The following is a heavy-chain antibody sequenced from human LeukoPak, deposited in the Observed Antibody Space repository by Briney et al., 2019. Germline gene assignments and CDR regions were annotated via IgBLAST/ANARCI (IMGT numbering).Heavy chain of an antibody. J-gene: IGHJ4*02. CDR2: ISGSSSYT. CDR3: ARDRGENYDSSGYYDY. D-gene: IGHD3-22*01. V-gene: IGHV3-11*06. CDR1: GFTFSNYY. Sequence: PGGSLRLSCAASGFTFSNYYMSWIRQAPGKGLEWVSYISGSSSYTNYADSVKGRFTISRDNAKKSLYLQMNSLRAEDTAVYYYARDRGENYDSSGYYDYWGQGTLVTVSS.